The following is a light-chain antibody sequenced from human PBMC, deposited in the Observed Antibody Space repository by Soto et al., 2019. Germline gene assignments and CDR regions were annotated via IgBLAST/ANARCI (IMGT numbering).Light chain of an antibody. CDR2: GTS. CDR1: ERIYSAY. J-gene: IGKJ5*01. V-gene: IGKV3-20*01. CDR3: QKYGNSPIT. Sequence: EVESTQSPATLSLSLGETVTLSCRAGERIYSAYLGSYHQKPGQSPRLLIYGTSSSATGIPDRFSGSGSGTDFTLTISSLEPEDFAVYYCQKYGNSPITCGKGQRRAIK.